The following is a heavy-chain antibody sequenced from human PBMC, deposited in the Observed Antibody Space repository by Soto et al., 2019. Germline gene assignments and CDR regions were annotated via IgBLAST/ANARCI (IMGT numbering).Heavy chain of an antibody. Sequence: EVQLVESGGGLVQPGGSLKLSCAASGFTFSGSAMHWVRQASGKGLEWVGRIRSKANNYATAYAASVKGRFTISRDDSKNTAYLQMNSLKTEDTAVHYCTRHALQYCGGDCYLLPYFDLWGRGTLVTVSS. V-gene: IGHV3-73*02. CDR1: GFTFSGSA. CDR2: IRSKANNYAT. CDR3: TRHALQYCGGDCYLLPYFDL. D-gene: IGHD2-21*02. J-gene: IGHJ2*01.